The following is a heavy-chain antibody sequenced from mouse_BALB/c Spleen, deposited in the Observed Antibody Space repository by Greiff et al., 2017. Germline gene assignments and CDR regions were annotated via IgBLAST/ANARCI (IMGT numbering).Heavy chain of an antibody. D-gene: IGHD2-2*01. V-gene: IGHV1-5*01. CDR2: IYPGNSDT. CDR1: GYTFTSYW. J-gene: IGHJ3*01. CDR3: TRGGYYGSWFAY. Sequence: EVQLQQSGTVLARPGASVKMSCKASGYTFTSYWMHWVKQRPGQGLEWIGAIYPGNSDTSYNQKFKGKAKLTAVTSTSTAYMELSSLTNEDSAVYYCTRGGYYGSWFAYWGQGTLVTVSA.